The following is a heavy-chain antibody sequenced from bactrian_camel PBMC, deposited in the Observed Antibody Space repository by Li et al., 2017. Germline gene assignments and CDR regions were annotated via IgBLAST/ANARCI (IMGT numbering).Heavy chain of an antibody. D-gene: IGHD3*01. CDR1: GFTFSTYP. CDR3: NTLLLSDYFCSQRP. V-gene: IGHV3S9*01. J-gene: IGHJ4*01. Sequence: HVQLVESGRGLVQPGGSLRLSCAASGFTFSTYPMAWVRQAPGKGLEWVSGISGSSHTYYSNSVKGRCTIARDNTKNTVYLQMNKLQPEDTSIYYCNTLLLSDYFCSQRPWGQGTQVTVS. CDR2: ISGSSHT.